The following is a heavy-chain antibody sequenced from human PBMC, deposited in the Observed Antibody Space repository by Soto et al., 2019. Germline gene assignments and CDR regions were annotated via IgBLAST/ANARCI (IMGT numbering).Heavy chain of an antibody. D-gene: IGHD6-13*01. Sequence: PSETLSLTCTVSGGSMSSYYWNWIRQPAGKGLEWIGRIYTSRGTNYSPSLKSRVTISIDTSKNQFSLKLSSVTAADTAMYYCARGAAAGVDYGMDVWGRGTTVTVSS. J-gene: IGHJ6*02. CDR1: GGSMSSYY. V-gene: IGHV4-4*07. CDR2: IYTSRGT. CDR3: ARGAAAGVDYGMDV.